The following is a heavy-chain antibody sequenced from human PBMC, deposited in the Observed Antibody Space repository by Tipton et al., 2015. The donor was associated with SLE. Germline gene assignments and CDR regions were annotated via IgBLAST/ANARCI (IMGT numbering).Heavy chain of an antibody. Sequence: TLSLTCTVSGGSISSSSYYWGWIRQPPGKGLEWIGSIYYSGSTYYNPSLKSRVTIYVDTSKNQFSLKLSSVPAADTAVYYCAGYTSGWYNGPDYWGQGTLVTVSS. CDR2: IYYSGST. CDR1: GGSISSSSYY. D-gene: IGHD6-19*01. J-gene: IGHJ4*02. V-gene: IGHV4-39*01. CDR3: AGYTSGWYNGPDY.